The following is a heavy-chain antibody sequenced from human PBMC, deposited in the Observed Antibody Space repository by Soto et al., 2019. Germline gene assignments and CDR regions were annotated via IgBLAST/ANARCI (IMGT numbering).Heavy chain of an antibody. Sequence: EVQLLESGGGLVQPGGSLRLSCAASGFTFSSYAMSWVRQAPGKGLEWVSAISGSGGSTYYADSVKGRFTISRDNSKNTQYLQMNSLRAENTAVYCCAKDPLRWDNSFDIWGQGTMVTVSS. J-gene: IGHJ3*02. D-gene: IGHD4-17*01. CDR2: ISGSGGST. CDR1: GFTFSSYA. V-gene: IGHV3-23*01. CDR3: AKDPLRWDNSFDI.